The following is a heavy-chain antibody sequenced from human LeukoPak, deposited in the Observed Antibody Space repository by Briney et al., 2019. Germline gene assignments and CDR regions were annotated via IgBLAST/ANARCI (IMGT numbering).Heavy chain of an antibody. V-gene: IGHV3-21*01. D-gene: IGHD2-2*03. CDR3: ARELGIVVVPAATS. J-gene: IGHJ4*02. CDR2: ISSSSSYI. CDR1: GFTFSSYS. Sequence: PGGSLRLPCAASGFTFSSYSMNWVRQAPGKGLEWVSSISSSSSYIYYADSVKGRFTISRDNAKNSLYLQMNSLRAEDTAVYYCARELGIVVVPAATSWGQGTLVTVSS.